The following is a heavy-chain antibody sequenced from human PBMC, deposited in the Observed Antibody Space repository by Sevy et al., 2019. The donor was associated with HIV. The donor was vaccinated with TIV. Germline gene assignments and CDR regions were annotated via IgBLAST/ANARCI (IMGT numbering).Heavy chain of an antibody. CDR1: GFTFSSYD. CDR2: IGTAGDT. J-gene: IGHJ6*02. V-gene: IGHV3-13*01. CDR3: ARGVGRGIVATFSGGMDV. D-gene: IGHD5-12*01. Sequence: GGSLRLSCAASGFTFSSYDMHWVRQATGKGLEWVSAIGTAGDTYYPGSVKGRFTIARENATNSLYLQMNSLRAGDTAVYYWARGVGRGIVATFSGGMDVWGQGTTVTVSS.